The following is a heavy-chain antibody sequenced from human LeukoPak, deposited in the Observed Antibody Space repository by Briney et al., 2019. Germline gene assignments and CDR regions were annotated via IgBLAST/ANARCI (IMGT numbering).Heavy chain of an antibody. J-gene: IGHJ5*02. D-gene: IGHD4-17*01. CDR1: GGSISGHW. CDR2: ILYSGST. Sequence: SETPSLTCSVSGGSISGHWWTWVRQPPGEGLEWIGDILYSGSTNYNPSLKSRLSILVDTSTNQFSLKLNSVTAADTAMYYCTRRNTADASIDLWGQGILVIASS. CDR3: TRRNTADASIDL. V-gene: IGHV4-59*11.